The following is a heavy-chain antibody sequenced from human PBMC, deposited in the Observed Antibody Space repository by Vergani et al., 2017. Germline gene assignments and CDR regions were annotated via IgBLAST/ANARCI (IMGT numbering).Heavy chain of an antibody. V-gene: IGHV3-43D*03. CDR3: AKDIFDYYGSGSPIGVGMDV. CDR2: ISWDGGST. CDR1: GFTFIMHA. D-gene: IGHD3-10*01. Sequence: EVQLLESGGDLVQPGGSLRLSCAASGFTFIMHAMSWVRQAPGKGLEWVSLISWDGGSTYYADSVKGRFTISRDNSKNSLYLQMNSLRAEDTALYYCAKDIFDYYGSGSPIGVGMDVWGQGTTVTVSS. J-gene: IGHJ6*02.